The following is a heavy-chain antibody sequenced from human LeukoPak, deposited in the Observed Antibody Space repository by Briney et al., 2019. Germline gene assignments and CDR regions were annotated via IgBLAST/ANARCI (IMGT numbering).Heavy chain of an antibody. CDR1: GFTFSSYA. J-gene: IGHJ4*02. CDR3: LGQIRYFDY. V-gene: IGHV3-23*01. CDR2: VSGSGGST. D-gene: IGHD3-9*01. Sequence: PGGSLRLSCAASGFTFSSYAMSWVRQAPGKGLEWVSAVSGSGGSTYYADSVKGRFTISRDNSKNTLYLQMNSLRAEDTAVYCCLGQIRYFDYWGQGTLVTVSS.